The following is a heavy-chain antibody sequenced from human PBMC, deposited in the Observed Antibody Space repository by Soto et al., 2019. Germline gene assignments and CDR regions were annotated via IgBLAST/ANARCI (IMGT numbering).Heavy chain of an antibody. CDR2: IYYSGST. V-gene: IGHV4-31*03. J-gene: IGHJ6*02. Sequence: PSETLSLTCTVSGGSISSGGYYWSWIRQHPGKGLEWIGYIYYSGSTYYNPSLKSRVIISVDTSKDQFSLKLSSVTAADTAVYYCAVSRDGYSMDVWGQGTTVTVSS. CDR1: GGSISSGGYY. CDR3: AVSRDGYSMDV. D-gene: IGHD2-2*01.